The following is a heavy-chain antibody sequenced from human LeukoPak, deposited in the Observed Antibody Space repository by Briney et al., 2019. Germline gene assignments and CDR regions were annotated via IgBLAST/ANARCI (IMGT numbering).Heavy chain of an antibody. Sequence: PSETLSLTCTVSGGSISSYYWSWIRQPPGKGLEWIGYIYYSGSTYYNPSLKSRVTISVDTSKNQFSLKLSSVTAADTAVYYCARHSSGSDAFDIWGQGTMVTVSS. V-gene: IGHV4-59*04. CDR1: GGSISSYY. D-gene: IGHD3-22*01. CDR3: ARHSSGSDAFDI. J-gene: IGHJ3*02. CDR2: IYYSGST.